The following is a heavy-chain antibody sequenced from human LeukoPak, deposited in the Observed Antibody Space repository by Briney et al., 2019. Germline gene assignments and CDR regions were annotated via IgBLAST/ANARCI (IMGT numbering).Heavy chain of an antibody. CDR3: ARLGSSSWESDY. J-gene: IGHJ4*02. D-gene: IGHD6-13*01. CDR1: GYTITSNW. V-gene: IGHV5-51*01. Sequence: GESLKISCKGSGYTITSNWIGWVRQMPGKGLEWMGIINPRDSETVYSPSFQGQVTMSVDKSISTAYLQWSSLKASDTAMYYCARLGSSSWESDYWGQGTLVTVSS. CDR2: INPRDSET.